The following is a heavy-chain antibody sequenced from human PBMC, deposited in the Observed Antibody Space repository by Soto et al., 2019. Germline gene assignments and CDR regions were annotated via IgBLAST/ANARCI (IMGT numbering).Heavy chain of an antibody. Sequence: SETLSLTCAVYGGSFSGHYWTWIRQPPGEGLEWIGEIDHSGNTNYNPSLESRITISLDTSNIHFSLKLTSLTAADTAVYFCARVGGYSYHLYGMDVWGHGTKVTVYS. CDR3: ARVGGYSYHLYGMDV. J-gene: IGHJ6*02. D-gene: IGHD5-18*01. CDR1: GGSFSGHY. CDR2: IDHSGNT. V-gene: IGHV4-34*01.